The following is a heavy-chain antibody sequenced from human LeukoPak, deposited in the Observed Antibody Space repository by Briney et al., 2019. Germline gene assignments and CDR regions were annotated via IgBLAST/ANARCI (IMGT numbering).Heavy chain of an antibody. J-gene: IGHJ4*02. CDR1: GFTVSSNY. CDR3: ARDPRYYDSSVFDY. V-gene: IGHV3-53*01. D-gene: IGHD3-22*01. CDR2: ISSGGST. Sequence: PGGSLRLSCAASGFTVSSNYMSWVGQAPGKGLEWVSVISSGGSTYYADSVKGRFTVSRDNSKNTVYLQMNSLRAEDTAVYYRARDPRYYDSSVFDYWGQGTLVTVSS.